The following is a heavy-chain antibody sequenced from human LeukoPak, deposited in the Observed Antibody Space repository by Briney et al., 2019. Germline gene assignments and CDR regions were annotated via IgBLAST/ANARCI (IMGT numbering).Heavy chain of an antibody. V-gene: IGHV3-64*01. J-gene: IGHJ4*02. CDR3: ARSEATGLPVDF. CDR2: ISGNRIST. Sequence: GGSLRLSCAASGFTFSNYAMSWVRQAPGKGLEYVSTISGNRISTYYANSVKGRFTISRDNSKNTPYLQMGSLRAEDMAVYYCARSEATGLPVDFWGQGSLVTVSS. D-gene: IGHD2-15*01. CDR1: GFTFSNYA.